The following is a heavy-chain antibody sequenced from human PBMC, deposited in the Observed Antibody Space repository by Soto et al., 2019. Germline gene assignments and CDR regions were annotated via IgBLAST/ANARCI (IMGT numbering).Heavy chain of an antibody. CDR1: GFSFSNYA. D-gene: IGHD2-15*01. J-gene: IGHJ4*02. CDR2: IWFDGSQR. Sequence: QVQLVESGGGVVQPGRSLRLTCASSGFSFSNYAMHWVRQAPGKGLEWVAVIWFDGSQRYYVDSVKDRFTISRDDSKKTVYLQMNSLRVEDTAVYYCARDGHCSGGSCYPGDFDYWGQGTLVTVSS. CDR3: ARDGHCSGGSCYPGDFDY. V-gene: IGHV3-33*01.